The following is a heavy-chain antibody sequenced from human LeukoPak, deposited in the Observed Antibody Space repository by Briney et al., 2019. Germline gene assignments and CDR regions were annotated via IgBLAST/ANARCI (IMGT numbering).Heavy chain of an antibody. CDR1: GNYW. Sequence: GSLILSCAASGNYWMHWVRQAPGKGLVWVSHINSDGSWTSYADSVKGRLTISKDNAKNSLYLQMNSLRAEDTAVYYCARDPRYCSSDSCYDPYFDYWGQGTLVTVSS. J-gene: IGHJ4*02. D-gene: IGHD2-15*01. V-gene: IGHV3-74*01. CDR3: ARDPRYCSSDSCYDPYFDY. CDR2: INSDGSWT.